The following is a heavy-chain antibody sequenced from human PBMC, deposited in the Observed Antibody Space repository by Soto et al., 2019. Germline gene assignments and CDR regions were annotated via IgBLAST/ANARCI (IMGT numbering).Heavy chain of an antibody. D-gene: IGHD3-16*01. CDR2: ISAYNGNT. V-gene: IGHV1-18*01. CDR1: GYTFTNFG. CDR3: ARGGTPLDY. J-gene: IGHJ4*02. Sequence: QVQLVQSGAEVKKPGASVKVSCKASGYTFTNFGISWVRQAPGQGLEWMGWISAYNGNTHYAQNFQGRVTMTTATSTRTAYIELTSLRSDDTAVYYCARGGTPLDYWGQGTLVTVSS.